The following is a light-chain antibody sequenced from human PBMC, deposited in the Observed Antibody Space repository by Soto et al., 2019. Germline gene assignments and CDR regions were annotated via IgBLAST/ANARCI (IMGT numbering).Light chain of an antibody. CDR1: QSVSSNY. J-gene: IGKJ1*01. V-gene: IGKV3-20*01. CDR3: QQYGSAPPT. CDR2: GAS. Sequence: EIVLTQSPGTLSLSPGERATLSCRASQSVSSNYLAWYQRKPGQAPRILIYGASSRAIDIPNRFSGSGSGTDFTITITRLEPEDFAVYYCQQYGSAPPTFGQGTKVEI.